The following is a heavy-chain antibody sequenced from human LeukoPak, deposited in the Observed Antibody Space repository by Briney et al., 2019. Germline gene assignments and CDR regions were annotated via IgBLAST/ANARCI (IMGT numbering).Heavy chain of an antibody. CDR2: INPNSGDT. Sequence: ASVKVSCKASGYTFTGYYMHWVRQAPGQGLEWMAWINPNSGDTNYAQKFQGRVTMTRDTSISTAYMELSSLTSDDTALYYCARSKWDLVSTANDYWGQGTLVTVSS. J-gene: IGHJ4*02. D-gene: IGHD5/OR15-5a*01. CDR1: GYTFTGYY. CDR3: ARSKWDLVSTANDY. V-gene: IGHV1-2*02.